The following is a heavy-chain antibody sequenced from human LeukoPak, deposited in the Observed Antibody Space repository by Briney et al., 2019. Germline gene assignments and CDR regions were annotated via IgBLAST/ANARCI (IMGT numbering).Heavy chain of an antibody. V-gene: IGHV4-61*02. CDR2: IYTSGST. J-gene: IGHJ3*02. D-gene: IGHD3/OR15-3a*01. Sequence: SQTLSLTCTVSGGSISSGSYYWSRIRQPAGKGLEWIGRIYTSGSTNYNPSLKSRVTISVDTSKNQFSLKLSSVTAADTAVYYCARDGPSDAFDIWGQGTMVTVSS. CDR1: GGSISSGSYY. CDR3: ARDGPSDAFDI.